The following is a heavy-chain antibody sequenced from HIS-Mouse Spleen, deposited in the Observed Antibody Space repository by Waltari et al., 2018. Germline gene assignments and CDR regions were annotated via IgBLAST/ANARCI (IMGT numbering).Heavy chain of an antibody. J-gene: IGHJ4*02. CDR2: ISGSGGST. D-gene: IGHD5-18*01. V-gene: IGHV3-23*01. Sequence: EVQLLESGGGLVQPGGSLRLSCAASACTFSSYAMSWVRQAPGKGLEWVSAISGSGGSTYYADSVKGRFTISRDNSKNTLYLQMNSLRAEDTAVYYCAKVWPELKTVDTPMAFDYWGQGTLVTVSS. CDR1: ACTFSSYA. CDR3: AKVWPELKTVDTPMAFDY.